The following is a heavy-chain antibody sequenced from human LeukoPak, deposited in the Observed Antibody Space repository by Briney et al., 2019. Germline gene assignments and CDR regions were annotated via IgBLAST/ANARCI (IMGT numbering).Heavy chain of an antibody. V-gene: IGHV4-30-4*08. J-gene: IGHJ4*02. CDR1: GGSISSGDYY. D-gene: IGHD3/OR15-3a*01. CDR2: IYYSGST. CDR3: ARGVISPLISGPDY. Sequence: SETLSLTCTVSGGSISSGDYYWSWIRQPPGKGLEWIGYIYYSGSTYYNPSLKSRVTISVDTSKNQFSLKLSSVTAADTAVYYCARGVISPLISGPDYWGQGTLVTVSS.